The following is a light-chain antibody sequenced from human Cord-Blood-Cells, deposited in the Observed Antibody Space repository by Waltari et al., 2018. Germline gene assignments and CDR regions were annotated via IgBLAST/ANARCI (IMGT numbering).Light chain of an antibody. V-gene: IGLV2-11*01. CDR3: GSYAGSYSYV. J-gene: IGLJ1*01. Sequence: SALTEPRSVSWYPGQSVTISCTGTSSYVGGYNYVCWYKQHPGNAPKLMIYDVSKRPSGVPDRFSGSKSGNTASLTISGLQAEDEADYYCGSYAGSYSYVFGTGTKVTVL. CDR2: DVS. CDR1: SSYVGGYNY.